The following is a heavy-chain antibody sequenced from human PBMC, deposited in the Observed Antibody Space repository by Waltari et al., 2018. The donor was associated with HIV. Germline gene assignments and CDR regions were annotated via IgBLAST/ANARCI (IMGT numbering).Heavy chain of an antibody. J-gene: IGHJ4*02. Sequence: EVHLLESGGGLVQPGGSLRLSCAASGFIFSSYGMSWVRQAPGKGLEWVSGISGSGAGTYYADSVKGRFTISRDNSKNTLYLQMNSLGVEDTAIYYCARDVGYCSGGSCPQAPYWGQGTLVTVSS. D-gene: IGHD2-15*01. CDR2: ISGSGAGT. CDR3: ARDVGYCSGGSCPQAPY. V-gene: IGHV3-23*01. CDR1: GFIFSSYG.